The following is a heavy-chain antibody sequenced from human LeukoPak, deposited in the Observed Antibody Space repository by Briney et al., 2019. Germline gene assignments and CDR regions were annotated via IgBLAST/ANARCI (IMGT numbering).Heavy chain of an antibody. CDR2: ISGSGGST. V-gene: IGHV3-23*01. CDR1: GFTFSSYA. J-gene: IGHJ4*02. Sequence: GGSLRLSCAASGFTFSSYAMSWVRQAPGKGLEWVSAISGSGGSTYYADSVKGRFTISRDNSKNTLYLQMNSLRAEDTAVYYCAKGRPRGYSYGQRYYFDYWGQGTLVTVPS. CDR3: AKGRPRGYSYGQRYYFDY. D-gene: IGHD5-18*01.